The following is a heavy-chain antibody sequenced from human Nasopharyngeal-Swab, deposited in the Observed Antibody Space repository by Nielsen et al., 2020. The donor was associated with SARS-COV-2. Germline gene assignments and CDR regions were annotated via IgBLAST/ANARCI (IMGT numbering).Heavy chain of an antibody. D-gene: IGHD3-10*01. J-gene: IGHJ5*02. CDR1: GGSISSGDCY. CDR3: ALSAMVRGVKWFDP. CDR2: IYYSGST. Sequence: SETLSLTCTVSGGSISSGDCYWSWIRQPPGKGLEWIGYIYYSGSTYYNPSLKSRVTISVDTSKNQFSLKLSSVTAADTAVYYCALSAMVRGVKWFDPWGQGTLVTVSS. V-gene: IGHV4-30-4*01.